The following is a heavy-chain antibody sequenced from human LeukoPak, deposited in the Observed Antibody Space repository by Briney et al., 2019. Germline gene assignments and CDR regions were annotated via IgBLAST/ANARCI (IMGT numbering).Heavy chain of an antibody. Sequence: SETLSLTCAISGGSISTYDWSWIRQPLGKGLEWIGYICYSGSTNYNPSLKSRVTISVDTSKNQFSVKLSSVTAADTAVYYCARLKYYYDSSGYRAEYFQHWGQGTLVTVSS. CDR1: GGSISTYD. J-gene: IGHJ1*01. CDR2: ICYSGST. CDR3: ARLKYYYDSSGYRAEYFQH. V-gene: IGHV4-59*01. D-gene: IGHD3-22*01.